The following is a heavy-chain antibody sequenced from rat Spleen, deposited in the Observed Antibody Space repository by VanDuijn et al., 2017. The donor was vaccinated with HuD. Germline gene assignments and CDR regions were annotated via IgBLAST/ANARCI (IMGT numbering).Heavy chain of an antibody. CDR2: IWRGGST. CDR1: GFSLTSYH. J-gene: IGHJ2*01. CDR3: TRQGSY. D-gene: IGHD5-1*01. Sequence: QVQLKESGPGLVQPSPTLSLTCTVPGFSLTSYHVSWVRQLPGKGLEWMGAIWRGGSTDYNSTLKSRLSISRDTPKSQVFLKMDDLQTEDTAIYYCTRQGSYWGQGVMVTVSS. V-gene: IGHV2-43*01.